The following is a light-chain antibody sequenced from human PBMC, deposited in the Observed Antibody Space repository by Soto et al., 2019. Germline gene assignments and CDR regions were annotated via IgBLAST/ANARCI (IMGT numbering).Light chain of an antibody. CDR1: QSVSDSS. V-gene: IGKV3-20*01. Sequence: EIVLTQSPGTLSLSPVERATLSCRASQSVSDSSLAWYHQKPGQAPRLLIYGASRRATGIPDTFSGSGSGTDFTLTISRLEPEDFAVYYCQLYGDSPMYTFGQGTKLEIK. CDR2: GAS. CDR3: QLYGDSPMYT. J-gene: IGKJ2*01.